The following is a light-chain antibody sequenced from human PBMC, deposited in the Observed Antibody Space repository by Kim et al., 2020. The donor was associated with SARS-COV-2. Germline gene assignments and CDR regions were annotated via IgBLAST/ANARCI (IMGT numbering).Light chain of an antibody. V-gene: IGKV1D-12*01. CDR3: QEANNLPIM. Sequence: ASVGDRVTITCRAGQDISGWVAWYQQTPGKAPKLLIYGASTLQSGVPSSFSGSGSGTEFTLTISNLQPEDFATYYCQEANNLPIMFGQGTRLEIK. CDR1: QDISGW. J-gene: IGKJ5*01. CDR2: GAS.